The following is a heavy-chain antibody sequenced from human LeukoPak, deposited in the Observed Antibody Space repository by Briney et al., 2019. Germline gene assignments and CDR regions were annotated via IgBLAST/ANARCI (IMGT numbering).Heavy chain of an antibody. Sequence: APVKVSCKASGYTFTSYDINWVRQATGQGLEWMGWMNPNSGNTGYAQKFQGRVTITRNTSISTAYMELSSLRSEDTAVYYCARTLRRHCSGGSCYSPHLDYWGQGTLVTVSS. J-gene: IGHJ4*02. CDR1: GYTFTSYD. CDR2: MNPNSGNT. D-gene: IGHD2-15*01. CDR3: ARTLRRHCSGGSCYSPHLDY. V-gene: IGHV1-8*03.